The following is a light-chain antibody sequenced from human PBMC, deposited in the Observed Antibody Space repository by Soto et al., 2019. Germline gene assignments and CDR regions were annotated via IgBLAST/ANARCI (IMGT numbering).Light chain of an antibody. CDR2: EVS. V-gene: IGLV2-8*01. J-gene: IGLJ2*01. Sequence: QSALTQPPSASGSPGQSVTISCTGTSSDVGGYNYVSWYQQHPGKAPKLMIYEVSKRPSGVPDRFSGSKSGNTASLTVSGLQGEDEADYYCSSYAGSNNVVFGGGTEVTAL. CDR3: SSYAGSNNVV. CDR1: SSDVGGYNY.